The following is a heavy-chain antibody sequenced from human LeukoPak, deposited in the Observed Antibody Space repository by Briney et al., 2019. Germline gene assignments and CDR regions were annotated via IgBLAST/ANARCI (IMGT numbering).Heavy chain of an antibody. D-gene: IGHD6-13*01. CDR1: GFTFTTSY. V-gene: IGHV1-46*01. CDR2: INPSGGST. CDR3: AKKAGIAAAGRYDAFDI. J-gene: IGHJ3*02. Sequence: ASVKVSCKASGFTFTTSYIHWVRQAPGQGLEWMGTINPSGGSTSHAQRFQSGVTMTRDRSTSTVYMELSSLTSEDTAVYYCAKKAGIAAAGRYDAFDIWGQGTMVTVSS.